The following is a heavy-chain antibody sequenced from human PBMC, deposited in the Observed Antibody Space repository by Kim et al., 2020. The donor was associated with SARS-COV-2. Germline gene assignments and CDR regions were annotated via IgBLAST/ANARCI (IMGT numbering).Heavy chain of an antibody. CDR3: ARSSYGDYLFGRY. CDR2: IYYSGST. V-gene: IGHV4-39*01. D-gene: IGHD4-17*01. Sequence: SETLSLTCTVSGGSISSSSYYWGWIRQPPGKGLEWIGSIYYSGSTYYNPSLKSRVTISVDTSKNQFSLKLSSVTAADTAVYYCARSSYGDYLFGRYWGQGTLVTVSS. CDR1: GGSISSSSYY. J-gene: IGHJ4*02.